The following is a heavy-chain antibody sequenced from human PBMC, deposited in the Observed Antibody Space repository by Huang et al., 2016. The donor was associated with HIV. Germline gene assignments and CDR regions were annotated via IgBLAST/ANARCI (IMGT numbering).Heavy chain of an antibody. CDR2: IRGRGGRT. J-gene: IGHJ3*02. Sequence: EVQLLESGGGLVQPGGSLRLTCAASGFTFSNYALTWVRQAPGKGLEWVSAIRGRGGRTYSADSVKGRFTISRDNSKNTLYLQMNSLRAEDTAVYYCAKSTYYYDSSGYYYGERAFDIWGQGTMVTVSS. CDR1: GFTFSNYA. D-gene: IGHD3-22*01. CDR3: AKSTYYYDSSGYYYGERAFDI. V-gene: IGHV3-23*01.